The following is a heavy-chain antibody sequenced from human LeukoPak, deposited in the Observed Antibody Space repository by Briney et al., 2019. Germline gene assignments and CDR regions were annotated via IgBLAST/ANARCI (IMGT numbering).Heavy chain of an antibody. V-gene: IGHV3-53*01. CDR3: ARLQYNWNEYYFDY. D-gene: IGHD1-20*01. J-gene: IGHJ4*02. CDR2: IYSGGST. CDR1: GFTFSSYA. Sequence: GGSLRLSCAASGFTFSSYAMNWVRQAPGKGLEWVSVIYSGGSTYYADSVKGRFTISRDNSKNTLYLQMNSLRAEDTAVYYCARLQYNWNEYYFDYWGQGTLVTVSS.